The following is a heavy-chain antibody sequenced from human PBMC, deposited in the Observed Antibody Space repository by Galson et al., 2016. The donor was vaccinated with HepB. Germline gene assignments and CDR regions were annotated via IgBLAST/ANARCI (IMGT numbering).Heavy chain of an antibody. D-gene: IGHD4-17*01. CDR1: GFTFSTYA. V-gene: IGHV3-23*01. J-gene: IGHJ4*02. CDR3: AKGYGVFDY. Sequence: SLRLSCAASGFTFSTYAMSWVRQAPGKGLEWVSAISGSGGSTYYADSVKGRFTISRDNSKNPVYLQMNSLRAEDTAVYYCAKGYGVFDYWGQGTLVTVSS. CDR2: ISGSGGST.